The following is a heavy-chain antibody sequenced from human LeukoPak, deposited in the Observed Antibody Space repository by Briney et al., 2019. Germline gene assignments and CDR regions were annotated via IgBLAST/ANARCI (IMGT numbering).Heavy chain of an antibody. J-gene: IGHJ5*02. V-gene: IGHV3-21*01. CDR1: GFGFTYST. CDR2: ITSSSGNI. Sequence: NTGGSLRLSCAAFGFGFTYSTMTWVRLAPGKGLEWVSSITSSSGNIYYSDSVRGRFTVPRDNANNSLYLQMNSLISADSTVYYCVRIPNNAGFPNWFDPSGQGTLVSVSS. D-gene: IGHD3-9*01. CDR3: VRIPNNAGFPNWFDP.